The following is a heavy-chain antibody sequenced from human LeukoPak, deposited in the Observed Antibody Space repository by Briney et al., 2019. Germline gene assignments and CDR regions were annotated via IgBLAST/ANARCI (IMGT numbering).Heavy chain of an antibody. J-gene: IGHJ5*02. CDR2: INHNGNVN. D-gene: IGHD1-1*01. Sequence: PGGSLRLSCAASGFTFSSYSMNWARQAPGKGLEWVASINHNGNVNYYVDSVKGRFTISRDNAKNSLYLQMSNLRAEDTAVYFCARGGGYFDPWGQGTLVTVSS. V-gene: IGHV3-7*03. CDR3: ARGGGYFDP. CDR1: GFTFSSYS.